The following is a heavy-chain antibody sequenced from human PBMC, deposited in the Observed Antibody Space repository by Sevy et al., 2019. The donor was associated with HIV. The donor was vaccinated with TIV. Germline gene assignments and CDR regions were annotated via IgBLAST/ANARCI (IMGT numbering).Heavy chain of an antibody. CDR1: GGSISSYY. CDR3: ARDLHTRYDYGDYFDY. D-gene: IGHD4-17*01. CDR2: IYTSGST. Sequence: SETLSLTYTVSGGSISSYYWSWIRQPAGKGLEWIGRIYTSGSTNYNPSLKSRVTMSVDTSKNQFSLKLSSVTAADTAVYYCARDLHTRYDYGDYFDYWGQGTLVTISS. J-gene: IGHJ4*02. V-gene: IGHV4-4*07.